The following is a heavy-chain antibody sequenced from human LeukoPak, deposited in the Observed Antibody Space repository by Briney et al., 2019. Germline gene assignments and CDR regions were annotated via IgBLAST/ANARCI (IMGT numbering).Heavy chain of an antibody. Sequence: SETLSLTCTVSGGSLSSYYWSWIRQPPGKGLEWIGYIYYSGSTNYNPSLKSRVTISVDTSKNQFSLKLSSVTAADTAVYYCARGGATAFDIWGQGTMVTVSS. V-gene: IGHV4-59*01. CDR2: IYYSGST. CDR1: GGSLSSYY. CDR3: ARGGATAFDI. D-gene: IGHD1-26*01. J-gene: IGHJ3*02.